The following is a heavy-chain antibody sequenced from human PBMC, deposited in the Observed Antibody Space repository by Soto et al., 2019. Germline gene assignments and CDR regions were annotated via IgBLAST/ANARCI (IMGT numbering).Heavy chain of an antibody. J-gene: IGHJ3*02. D-gene: IGHD5-12*01. V-gene: IGHV4-59*01. CDR2: IYCSGST. Sequence: PSETLSLTCTVSGGSISSYYWSWIRQPPGKGLEWIGYIYCSGSTNYNPSLKSRVTISVDTSKNQFSLKLSSVTAADTAVYYCARGGYDAGAFDIWGQGTMVTVS. CDR3: ARGGYDAGAFDI. CDR1: GGSISSYY.